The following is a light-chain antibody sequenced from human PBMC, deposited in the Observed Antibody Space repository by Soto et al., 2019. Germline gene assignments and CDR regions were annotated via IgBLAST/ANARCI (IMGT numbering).Light chain of an antibody. CDR1: SSDIGAYNF. V-gene: IGLV2-14*03. CDR3: TSCTTSTTMI. CDR2: DVN. Sequence: QSALTQPASVSGSPGQSITLSCTGTSSDIGAYNFVSWYQQHPGKAPKLMLYDVNIRPSGVSNRFSGSKSGNTASLTISGLQAEDEADYYCTSCTTSTTMIFGGGTKLTVL. J-gene: IGLJ2*01.